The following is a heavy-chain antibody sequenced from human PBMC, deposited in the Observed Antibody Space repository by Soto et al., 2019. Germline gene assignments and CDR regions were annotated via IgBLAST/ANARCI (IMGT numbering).Heavy chain of an antibody. CDR2: INAGNGNT. CDR3: ARDRRQYDFWSGYPLYYFDY. Sequence: ASVKLSCKASGYTFTSYAMHWVRQAPGQRLEWMGWINAGNGNTKYSQKFQGRVTITRDTSASTAYMELSSLRSEDTAVYYCARDRRQYDFWSGYPLYYFDYWGQGTLVTVSS. V-gene: IGHV1-3*01. J-gene: IGHJ4*02. CDR1: GYTFTSYA. D-gene: IGHD3-3*01.